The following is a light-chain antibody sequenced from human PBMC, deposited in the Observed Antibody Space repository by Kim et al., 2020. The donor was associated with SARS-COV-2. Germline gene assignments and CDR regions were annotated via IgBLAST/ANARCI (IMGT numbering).Light chain of an antibody. CDR1: QSVSSSY. CDR3: HQYGTSPRT. CDR2: GAS. Sequence: SPGERATLSCRASQSVSSSYLAWFQQKPGQPPRLLIYGASSRATGIPDRFSASGSGTDFTLTISRLEPEDFAVYYCHQYGTSPRTFGQGTKVDIK. J-gene: IGKJ1*01. V-gene: IGKV3-20*01.